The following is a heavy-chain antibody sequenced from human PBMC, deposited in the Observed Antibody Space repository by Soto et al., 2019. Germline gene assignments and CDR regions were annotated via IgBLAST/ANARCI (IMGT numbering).Heavy chain of an antibody. CDR2: IKSKTDGGTT. CDR1: GFTLSNAW. D-gene: IGHD3-3*01. J-gene: IGHJ4*02. V-gene: IGHV3-15*01. Sequence: GGSLRLSCAASGFTLSNAWMSWVRQAPGKGLEWVGRIKSKTDGGTTDYAAPVKGRFTISRDDSKNTLYLQMNSLKTEDTAVYYCTTAGRYYDFWSGYSSILDYWGQGTLVTVSS. CDR3: TTAGRYYDFWSGYSSILDY.